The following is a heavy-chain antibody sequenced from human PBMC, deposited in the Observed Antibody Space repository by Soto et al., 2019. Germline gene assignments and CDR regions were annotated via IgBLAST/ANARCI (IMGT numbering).Heavy chain of an antibody. D-gene: IGHD2-15*01. CDR2: RYHTGPT. V-gene: IGHV4-30-2*01. Sequence: QMQLPESGSGLVRPTQTLSLTCGVSGGSISRGGYSWNWIRQPPGKGMEWIGYRYHTGPTNYNPSLNRRGTISIDSHQIQFSLRLTSVTAADAAVYFWARGVGGNPVQPPLLWCQGTLVTVSS. CDR3: ARGVGGNPVQPPLL. CDR1: GGSISRGGYS. J-gene: IGHJ4*02.